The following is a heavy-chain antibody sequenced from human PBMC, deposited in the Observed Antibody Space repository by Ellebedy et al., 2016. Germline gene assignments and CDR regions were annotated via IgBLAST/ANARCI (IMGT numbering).Heavy chain of an antibody. V-gene: IGHV3-53*01. CDR1: GFSVTDNY. J-gene: IGHJ3*02. CDR2: MWSGGLS. CDR3: ATRHFGGYNI. Sequence: GESLKISXAASGFSVTDNYMTWVRQAPGKGLEWVSVMWSGGLSYYADSVKGRSTISRDGSRNTLYLQVNSLRLEDTATYYCATRHFGGYNIWGRGIVVTVSS. D-gene: IGHD3-22*01.